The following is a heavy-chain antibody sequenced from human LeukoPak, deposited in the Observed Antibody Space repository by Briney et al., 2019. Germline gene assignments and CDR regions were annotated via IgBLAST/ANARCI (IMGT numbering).Heavy chain of an antibody. V-gene: IGHV4-31*03. D-gene: IGHD3-10*01. CDR2: IYYSGST. CDR1: GGSISSGGYY. CDR3: ARDSGKYRRGENWFDP. Sequence: SETLSLSCTVSGGSISSGGYYWIWIRQHPGKGLEWIGYIYYSGSTYYNPSLKSRVTISVDTSKNQFSLKLSSVTAADTAVYYCARDSGKYRRGENWFDPWGQGTLVTVSS. J-gene: IGHJ5*02.